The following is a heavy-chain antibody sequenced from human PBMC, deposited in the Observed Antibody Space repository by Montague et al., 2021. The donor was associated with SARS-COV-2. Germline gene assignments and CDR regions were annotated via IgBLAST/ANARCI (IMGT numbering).Heavy chain of an antibody. CDR1: GFSLSTSGMC. D-gene: IGHD3-9*01. Sequence: PALVKPTQTLTLTCTFSGFSLSTSGMCVSWIRQPPGKALEWLARIDWDDDKYYSTSLKTRPTISKDTSKNQVVLTMTNMDPVDTATYYCARIKYDILTGYYYGMDVWGQGTAVTVSS. J-gene: IGHJ6*02. V-gene: IGHV2-70*11. CDR3: ARIKYDILTGYYYGMDV. CDR2: IDWDDDK.